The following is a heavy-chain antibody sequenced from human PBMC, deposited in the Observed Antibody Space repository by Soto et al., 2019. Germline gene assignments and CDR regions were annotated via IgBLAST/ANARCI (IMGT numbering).Heavy chain of an antibody. CDR3: AREAYYDILTGSPTPDY. J-gene: IGHJ4*02. D-gene: IGHD3-9*01. V-gene: IGHV4-34*01. Sequence: SSETLSLTCAVYGGSFSGYCWSWIRQPPGKGLEWIGEINHSGSTNYNPSLKSRVTISVDTSKNQFSLKLSSVTAADTAVYYCAREAYYDILTGSPTPDYWGQGTLLTV. CDR2: INHSGST. CDR1: GGSFSGYC.